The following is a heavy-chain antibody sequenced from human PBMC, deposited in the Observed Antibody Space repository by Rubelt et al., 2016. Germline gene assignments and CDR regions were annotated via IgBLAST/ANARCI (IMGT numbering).Heavy chain of an antibody. D-gene: IGHD4-11*01. CDR2: INSDGSTT. V-gene: IGHV3-74*01. J-gene: IGHJ5*02. Sequence: GKGLVWVSRINSDGSTTSYADSMKGRFTISRDDAKNTLYLQMNSLRAEDTAVYYCARDNSNYVVSYNWFDAWGQGTLVTVSS. CDR3: ARDNSNYVVSYNWFDA.